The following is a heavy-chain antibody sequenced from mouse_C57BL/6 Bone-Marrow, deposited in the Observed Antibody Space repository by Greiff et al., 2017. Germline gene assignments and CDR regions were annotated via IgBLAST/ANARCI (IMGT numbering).Heavy chain of an antibody. J-gene: IGHJ1*03. D-gene: IGHD1-1*01. CDR2: IYPGDGDT. V-gene: IGHV1-80*01. CDR3: ARFFYGSRGDWYFDV. Sequence: QVQLQQSGAELVKPGASVKISCKASGYAFSSYWMNWVKQRPGKGLEWIGQIYPGDGDTNYNGKFKGKATLTADKSSSTAYMQLSSLTSEDSAVYFWARFFYGSRGDWYFDVWGTGTTVTVSS. CDR1: GYAFSSYW.